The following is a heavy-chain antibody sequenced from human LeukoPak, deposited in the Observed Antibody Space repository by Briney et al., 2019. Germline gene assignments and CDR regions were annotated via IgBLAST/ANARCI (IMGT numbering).Heavy chain of an antibody. CDR1: GFTFSSYA. J-gene: IGHJ4*02. D-gene: IGHD3-22*01. V-gene: IGHV3-23*01. CDR2: ISGSGGST. Sequence: GGSLRLSCAASGFTFSSYAMSWVRQAAGKGLEWVSAISGSGGSTYYADSVKGRFTISRDNSKNTLYLQMNSLRAEDTAVYYCAKVKYYYDSSGYYLVWGQGALVTVSS. CDR3: AKVKYYYDSSGYYLV.